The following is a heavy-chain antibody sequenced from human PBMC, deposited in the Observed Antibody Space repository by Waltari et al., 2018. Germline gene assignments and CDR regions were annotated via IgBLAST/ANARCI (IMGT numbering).Heavy chain of an antibody. J-gene: IGHJ4*02. CDR3: AREGFDVWGSFDY. D-gene: IGHD3-16*01. CDR1: GFTFNSYW. CDR2: IKEDGIEK. V-gene: IGHV3-7*01. Sequence: EVQLVDSGGGLVQPGGSLRLSCAASGFTFNSYWMTWVRQTPGKGLEWVANIKEDGIEKYYVDSVKGRFTISRDNANNSLYLQMNSLRAEDTAVYYCAREGFDVWGSFDYWGQGTLVTVSS.